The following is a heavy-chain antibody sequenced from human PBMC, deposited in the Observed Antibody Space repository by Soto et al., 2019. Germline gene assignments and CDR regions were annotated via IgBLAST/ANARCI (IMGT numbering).Heavy chain of an antibody. D-gene: IGHD3-16*01. CDR3: ARPGDSSFDY. J-gene: IGHJ4*02. Sequence: QVQLVESGGGVVQPRRSLRLSCAASGFTFSSYAMHWVRQAPGKGLEWVAVISYDGSNKYYADSVKGRFTISRDNSKNTLYLQMNSLRAEDTAVYYCARPGDSSFDYWGQGTLVTVFS. CDR1: GFTFSSYA. V-gene: IGHV3-30-3*01. CDR2: ISYDGSNK.